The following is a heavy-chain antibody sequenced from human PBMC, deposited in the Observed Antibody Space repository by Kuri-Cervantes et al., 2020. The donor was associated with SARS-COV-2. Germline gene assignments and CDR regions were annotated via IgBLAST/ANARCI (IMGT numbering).Heavy chain of an antibody. J-gene: IGHJ4*02. CDR2: IYYSGST. Sequence: GSLRLSCTVSGGSISSYYWSWIRQPPGKGLEWIGYIYYSGSTNYNPSLKSRVTVSVDTFKKQFPLKLSSVAAEDTGVYYCARAVVGSSGWDYFDFWGQGTLVTVSS. D-gene: IGHD6-19*01. CDR3: ARAVVGSSGWDYFDF. CDR1: GGSISSYY. V-gene: IGHV4-59*12.